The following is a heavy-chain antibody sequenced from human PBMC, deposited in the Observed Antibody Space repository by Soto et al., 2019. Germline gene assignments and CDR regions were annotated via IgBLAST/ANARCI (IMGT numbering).Heavy chain of an antibody. V-gene: IGHV3-23*01. D-gene: IGHD3-3*01. CDR2: ISGSGGST. J-gene: IGHJ6*02. CDR3: ASSNYDFWSGYYKGNYYYGMDV. CDR1: GFTFSSYA. Sequence: GGSLRLSCAASGFTFSSYAMSWVRQAPGKGLEWVSAISGSGGSTYYADSVKGRFTISRDNSKNTLYLQMNSLRAEDTAVYYCASSNYDFWSGYYKGNYYYGMDVWGQGTTVTVSS.